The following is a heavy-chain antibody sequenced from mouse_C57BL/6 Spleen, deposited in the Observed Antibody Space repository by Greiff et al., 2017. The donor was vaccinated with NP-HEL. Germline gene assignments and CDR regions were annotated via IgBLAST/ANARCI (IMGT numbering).Heavy chain of an antibody. J-gene: IGHJ2*01. CDR3: ARGYYNGSKGFDY. V-gene: IGHV1-50*01. Sequence: QVQLQQPGAELVKPGASVKLSCKASGYTFTSYWMQWVKQRPGQGLEWIGEIDPSDSYTNYNQKFKGKATLTVDTSSSTAYMQLSSLTSEDSAVYYCARGYYNGSKGFDYWGQGTTLTVSS. D-gene: IGHD1-1*01. CDR2: IDPSDSYT. CDR1: GYTFTSYW.